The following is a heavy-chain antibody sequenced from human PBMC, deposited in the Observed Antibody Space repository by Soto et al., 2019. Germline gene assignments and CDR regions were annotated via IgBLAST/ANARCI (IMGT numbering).Heavy chain of an antibody. J-gene: IGHJ3*02. V-gene: IGHV5-10-1*01. CDR3: ATRSDSGSYGENAFDI. D-gene: IGHD1-26*01. CDR2: IDPSDSYT. CDR1: GYSFTSYW. Sequence: PGESLKISCKGSGYSFTSYWISWVRQMPGKGLEWMGRIDPSDSYTNYSPSFQGHVTISADKSISTAYLQWSSLKASDTAMYYCATRSDSGSYGENAFDIWGQGTMVTVSS.